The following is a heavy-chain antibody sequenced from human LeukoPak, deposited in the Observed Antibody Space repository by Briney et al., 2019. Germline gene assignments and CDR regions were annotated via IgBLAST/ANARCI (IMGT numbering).Heavy chain of an antibody. D-gene: IGHD3/OR15-3a*01. CDR1: GVSISSSNSY. CDR3: ARQTGSGLFILP. V-gene: IGHV4-39*01. J-gene: IGHJ4*02. CDR2: IYYSGNT. Sequence: SETLSLTCTVSGVSISSSNSYWGWIRQPPGKGLEWIGSIYYSGNTYYNAPLKSQVSISIDTSKNQFSLRLTSVTAADTAVYYCARQTGSGLFILPGGQGTLVTVSS.